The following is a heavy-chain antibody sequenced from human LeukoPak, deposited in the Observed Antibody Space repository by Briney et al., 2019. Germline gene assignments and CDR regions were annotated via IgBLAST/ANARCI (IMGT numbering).Heavy chain of an antibody. Sequence: SSETLSLTCSVSGGSLGGHFYNWVRQPPGKGLEWIGLTHASRSTIHNPSLKSRVSISVNTSTHQFSLTLPSVTAADTAVYFCVLGRGSQPDYWGQGILVTVSS. V-gene: IGHV4-59*11. CDR2: THASRST. D-gene: IGHD1-14*01. CDR3: VLGRGSQPDY. J-gene: IGHJ4*02. CDR1: GGSLGGHF.